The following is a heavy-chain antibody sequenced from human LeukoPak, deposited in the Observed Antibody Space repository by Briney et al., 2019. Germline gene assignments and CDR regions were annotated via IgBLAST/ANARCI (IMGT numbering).Heavy chain of an antibody. CDR3: ARVSGYEPRWDFDY. V-gene: IGHV4-4*02. J-gene: IGHJ4*02. CDR1: GGSISSSNW. Sequence: PSETLSLTCAVSGGSISSSNWWSWVRQPPGKGLEWIGEIYHSGSTNYNPSLKSRVTISVDKSKNQFSLKLSSVTAADTAVYYCARVSGYEPRWDFDYRGQGTLVTVSS. D-gene: IGHD5-12*01. CDR2: IYHSGST.